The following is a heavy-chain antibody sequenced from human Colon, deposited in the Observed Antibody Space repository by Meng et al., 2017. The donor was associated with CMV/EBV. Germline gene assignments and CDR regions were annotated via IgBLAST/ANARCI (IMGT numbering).Heavy chain of an antibody. CDR2: IKQDGSEK. V-gene: IGHV3-7*01. CDR1: GLTFSDSF. D-gene: IGHD2-15*01. CDR3: ARLVVGDNDYFDY. Sequence: ASGLTFSDSFMSWVRQAPGKGLEWVANIKQDGSEKFYVDSVKGRFTISRDNARKSLYLQMDNLRAEDTAVYYCARLVVGDNDYFDYWGQGTLVTVSS. J-gene: IGHJ4*02.